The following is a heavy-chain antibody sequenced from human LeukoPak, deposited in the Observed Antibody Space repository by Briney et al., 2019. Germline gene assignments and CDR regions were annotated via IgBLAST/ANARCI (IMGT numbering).Heavy chain of an antibody. CDR3: TSHGRTTGSFDY. V-gene: IGHV3-73*01. CDR2: IRSKANSYAT. D-gene: IGHD4-11*01. J-gene: IGHJ4*02. Sequence: RGSLRLSCAASGFTFSSYWMSWVRQASGKGLEWVGRIRSKANSYATAYAASVKGRFTISRDDSKNTAYLQMNSLKTEDTAVYYCTSHGRTTGSFDYWGQGTLVTVSS. CDR1: GFTFSSYW.